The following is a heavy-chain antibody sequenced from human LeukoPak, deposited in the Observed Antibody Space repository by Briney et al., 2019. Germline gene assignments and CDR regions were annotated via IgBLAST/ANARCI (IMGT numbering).Heavy chain of an antibody. V-gene: IGHV3-48*03. Sequence: PGGSLRLSCAASGFTFSSYEMNWVRQAPGKGLERVSYISSSGSTIYYADSVKGRFTISRDNAKNSLYLQMNSLRAEDTAVYYCARVSWLGADAFDIWGQGTMVTVSS. J-gene: IGHJ3*02. CDR1: GFTFSSYE. D-gene: IGHD6-19*01. CDR2: ISSSGSTI. CDR3: ARVSWLGADAFDI.